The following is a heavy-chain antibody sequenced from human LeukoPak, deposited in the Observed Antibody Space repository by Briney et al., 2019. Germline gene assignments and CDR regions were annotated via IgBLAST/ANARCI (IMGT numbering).Heavy chain of an antibody. V-gene: IGHV4-61*02. CDR1: GGSISSGSYY. CDR3: AVTRVITTFLASANWYFDL. D-gene: IGHD3-22*01. CDR2: IYTSGST. Sequence: SQTLSLTCTVSGGSISSGSYYWSWIRQPAGKGLEWIGRIYTSGSTNYNPSLKSRVTISVDTSKNQFSLKLSSVTAADTAVYYCAVTRVITTFLASANWYFDLWGRGTLVTVSS. J-gene: IGHJ2*01.